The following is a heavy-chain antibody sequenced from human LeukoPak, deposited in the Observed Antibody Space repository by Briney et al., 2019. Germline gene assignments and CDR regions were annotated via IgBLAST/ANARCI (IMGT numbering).Heavy chain of an antibody. D-gene: IGHD2-15*01. CDR2: ISGRGDST. V-gene: IGHV3-23*01. CDR1: GVTFSDYA. Sequence: GGSLRLSCAASGVTFSDYAMSWVRQAPGKGLEWVSDISGRGDSTYYADSVKGRVTISRDKSKNTVYLQMNSLRAEDTAVYYCAILGYCSGGSCYHAIYFDYWGQGTLVTVSS. CDR3: AILGYCSGGSCYHAIYFDY. J-gene: IGHJ4*02.